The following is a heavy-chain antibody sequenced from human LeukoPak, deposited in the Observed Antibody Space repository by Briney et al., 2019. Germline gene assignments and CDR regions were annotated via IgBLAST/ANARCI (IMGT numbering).Heavy chain of an antibody. D-gene: IGHD5-12*01. CDR1: GFTFRDYD. Sequence: GGSLRLSCAASGFTFRDYDMSWVRQAPGKGLEWVSAISNSGAKTYYADSVKGRFTISRDNSKNTLYLQMNSLRDEDTAVYYCAKDRWLYDPWGQGTLVTVSS. V-gene: IGHV3-23*01. CDR3: AKDRWLYDP. J-gene: IGHJ5*02. CDR2: ISNSGAKT.